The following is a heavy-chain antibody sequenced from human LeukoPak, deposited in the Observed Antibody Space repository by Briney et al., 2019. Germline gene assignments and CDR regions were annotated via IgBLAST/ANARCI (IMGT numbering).Heavy chain of an antibody. Sequence: PGGSLRLSCAASGFTFSSYWMHWVRQAPGKGLVWVSRINSDGSSTSYADSVKGRFTISRDNAKNTLYLQMNSLRAEDTAVYYCARDGYSGSWVNWFDPWGQGTLVTVSS. CDR2: INSDGSST. V-gene: IGHV3-74*01. CDR3: ARDGYSGSWVNWFDP. D-gene: IGHD6-13*01. J-gene: IGHJ5*02. CDR1: GFTFSSYW.